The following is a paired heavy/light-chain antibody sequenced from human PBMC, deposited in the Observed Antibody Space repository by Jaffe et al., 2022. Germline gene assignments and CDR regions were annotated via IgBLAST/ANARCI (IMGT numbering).Light chain of an antibody. V-gene: IGKV3-15*01. CDR3: QQYNNWHSIT. J-gene: IGKJ5*01. CDR1: QSVSSN. CDR2: GAS. Sequence: EIVMTQSPATLSVSPGERATLSCRASQSVSSNLAWYQQKPGQAPRLLIYGASTRATGIPARFSGSGSGTEFTLTISSLQSEDFAVYYCQQYNNWHSITFGQGTRLEIK.
Heavy chain of an antibody. J-gene: IGHJ4*02. CDR1: GFTFSDYY. D-gene: IGHD5-12*01. Sequence: QVQLVESGGGLVKPGGSLRLSCAASGFTFSDYYMSWIRQAPGKGLEWVSYISSSGSTIYYADSVKGRFTISRDNAKNSLYLQMNSLRAEDTAVYYCARGGGSGYDQGDFDYWGQGTLVTVSS. CDR3: ARGGGSGYDQGDFDY. V-gene: IGHV3-11*01. CDR2: ISSSGSTI.